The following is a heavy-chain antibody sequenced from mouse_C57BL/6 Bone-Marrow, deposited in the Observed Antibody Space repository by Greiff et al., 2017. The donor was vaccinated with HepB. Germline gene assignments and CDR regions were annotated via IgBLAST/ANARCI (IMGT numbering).Heavy chain of an antibody. J-gene: IGHJ2*01. V-gene: IGHV1-64*01. Sequence: QVQLQQPGAELVKPGASVKLSCTASGYTFTSYWMHWVKQRPGQGLEWIGMIHPNSGSTNYNEKFKSKATLTVDKSSSTAYMQLSSLTSEDSAVYYCAREGSNYDFDYWGQGTTLTVSS. CDR3: AREGSNYDFDY. CDR2: IHPNSGST. D-gene: IGHD2-5*01. CDR1: GYTFTSYW.